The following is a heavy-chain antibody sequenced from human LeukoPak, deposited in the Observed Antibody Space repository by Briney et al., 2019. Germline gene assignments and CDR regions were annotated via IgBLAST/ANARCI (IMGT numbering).Heavy chain of an antibody. CDR3: ARADVQQQLAFDY. D-gene: IGHD6-13*01. CDR2: ISSSSSTI. Sequence: GSLRLSCAASGFTFSSYSMNWVRQAPGKGLEWVSYISSSSSTIYYADSVKGRFTISRDKAKNSLYLQMNSLRAEDTAVYYCARADVQQQLAFDYWGQGTLVTVSS. J-gene: IGHJ4*02. V-gene: IGHV3-48*01. CDR1: GFTFSSYS.